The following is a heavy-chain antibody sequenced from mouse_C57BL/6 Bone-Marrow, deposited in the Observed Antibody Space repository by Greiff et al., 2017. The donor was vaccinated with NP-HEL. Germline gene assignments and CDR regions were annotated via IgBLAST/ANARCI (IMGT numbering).Heavy chain of an antibody. D-gene: IGHD2-1*01. J-gene: IGHJ4*01. V-gene: IGHV10-1*01. CDR3: VSGNYDYYAMDY. CDR2: IRSKSNNYAT. CDR1: GFSFNTYA. Sequence: EVEGVESGGGLVQPKGSLKLSCAASGFSFNTYAMNWVRQAPGKGLEWVARIRSKSNNYATYYADSVKDRFTISRDDSESMLYLQMNNLKTEDTAMYYCVSGNYDYYAMDYWGQGTSVTVSS.